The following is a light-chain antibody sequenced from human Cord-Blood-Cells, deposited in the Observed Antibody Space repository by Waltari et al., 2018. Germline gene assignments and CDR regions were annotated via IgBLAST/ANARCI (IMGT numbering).Light chain of an antibody. CDR1: QSVSSN. J-gene: IGKJ1*01. CDR2: GAS. CDR3: QQYNNWPPGT. Sequence: EIVMTQSPATLSVSPGERATLSCRASQSVSSNLAWYKQKPGQAPRLLIYGASTRATAIPARLSGIGSGTEFTLTISSLQSEYFAVYYCQQYNNWPPGTFGQGTKVEIK. V-gene: IGKV3-15*01.